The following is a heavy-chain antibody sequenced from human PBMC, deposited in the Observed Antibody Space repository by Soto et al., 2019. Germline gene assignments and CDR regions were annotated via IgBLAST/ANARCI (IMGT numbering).Heavy chain of an antibody. V-gene: IGHV1-3*01. CDR3: ARVLSSDGDSSGYYSS. J-gene: IGHJ4*02. D-gene: IGHD3-22*01. CDR2: INAGNGNT. CDR1: GYAFTSYA. Sequence: GASVKVSCKASGYAFTSYAMHWVRQAPGQRLEWMGWINAGNGNTKYSQKFQGRVTITRDTSASTAYMELSSLRSEDTAVYYCARVLSSDGDSSGYYSSWGQGTLVTVSS.